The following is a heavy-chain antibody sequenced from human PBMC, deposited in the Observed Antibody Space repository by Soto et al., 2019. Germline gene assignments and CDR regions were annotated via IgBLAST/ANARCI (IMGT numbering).Heavy chain of an antibody. J-gene: IGHJ4*02. V-gene: IGHV3-33*01. CDR2: IWYDGSNK. CDR1: GFTFSSYG. CDR3: ARAVVGGATFLSPSDY. Sequence: QVQLVESGGGVVQPGRSLRLSCAASGFTFSSYGMHWVRQAPGKGLEWVAVIWYDGSNKYYADSVKGRFTISRDNSKNTLYLQMNSLRAEDTAVYYCARAVVGGATFLSPSDYWGQGTLVTVSS. D-gene: IGHD1-26*01.